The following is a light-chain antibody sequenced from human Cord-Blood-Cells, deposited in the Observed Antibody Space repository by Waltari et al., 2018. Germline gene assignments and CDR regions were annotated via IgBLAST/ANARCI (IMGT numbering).Light chain of an antibody. CDR1: QSVSSY. Sequence: EIVLTQSPATLSLSPGERATLSCRASQSVSSYLAWYQQKPGQAPRLLLDDASNRATGIRARFSGSGSGTDFTLTISSLEPEDFAVYYCQQRSNWPTLTFGGGTKVEIK. V-gene: IGKV3-11*01. CDR3: QQRSNWPTLT. CDR2: DAS. J-gene: IGKJ4*01.